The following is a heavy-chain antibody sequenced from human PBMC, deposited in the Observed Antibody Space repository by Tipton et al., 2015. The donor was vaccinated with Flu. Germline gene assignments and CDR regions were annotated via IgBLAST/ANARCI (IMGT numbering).Heavy chain of an antibody. CDR3: ARHKVGSGWYWDY. D-gene: IGHD6-19*01. CDR2: VYFNGAT. J-gene: IGHJ4*02. CDR1: GGSMTYFY. Sequence: TLSLTCTVSGGSMTYFYWSWIRQSPGKGLEWIGYVYFNGATGYNPSLRSRVTISVDTAKNQFSLRLDSATAADTAVYYCARHKVGSGWYWDYWGQGTLVTVSS. V-gene: IGHV4-59*01.